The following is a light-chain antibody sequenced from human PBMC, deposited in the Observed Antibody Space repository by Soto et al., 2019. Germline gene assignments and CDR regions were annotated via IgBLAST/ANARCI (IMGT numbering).Light chain of an antibody. CDR3: CSWTSSATYV. Sequence: QSALNQPASVSGSPGQSITISCTGTNSDVGSYNYVSWYQHLPGKAPKLIIYDVSNRPSGVSNRFSGSKSGNTASLTISGLQAEDEADYHCCSWTSSATYVFGTGTKVTVL. CDR1: NSDVGSYNY. CDR2: DVS. J-gene: IGLJ1*01. V-gene: IGLV2-14*03.